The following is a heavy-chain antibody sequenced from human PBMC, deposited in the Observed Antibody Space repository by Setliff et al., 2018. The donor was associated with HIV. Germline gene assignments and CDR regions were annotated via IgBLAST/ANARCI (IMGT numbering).Heavy chain of an antibody. D-gene: IGHD5-12*01. Sequence: ASVKVSCKASGYTFTDHYMHWVRQAPGQGLEWIGWINPYNGHTYYKQKFQGRVTMTGDTPITTAYMELSRLRSDDTAVYYCARECDLLGLPDWGQGTLVTVSS. CDR1: GYTFTDHY. CDR2: INPYNGHT. CDR3: ARECDLLGLPD. V-gene: IGHV1-2*02. J-gene: IGHJ4*02.